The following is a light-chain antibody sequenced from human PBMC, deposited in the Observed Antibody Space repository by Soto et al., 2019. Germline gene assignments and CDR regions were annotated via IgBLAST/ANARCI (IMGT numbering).Light chain of an antibody. Sequence: QSALTQPASVSGSPGQSITISCTGTSSDVGGYNYVSWYQQHPGKAPKLLIYDVSNRPSGVPDRFSGSKPGNTASLTLSGLQAEDEGDYYCSSYTSSSAYVFGTGTKLTVL. CDR1: SSDVGGYNY. V-gene: IGLV2-14*01. J-gene: IGLJ1*01. CDR2: DVS. CDR3: SSYTSSSAYV.